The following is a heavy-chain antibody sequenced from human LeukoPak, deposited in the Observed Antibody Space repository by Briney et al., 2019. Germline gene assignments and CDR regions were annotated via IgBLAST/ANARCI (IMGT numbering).Heavy chain of an antibody. D-gene: IGHD1-1*01. J-gene: IGHJ4*02. V-gene: IGHV3-23*01. CDR2: ISSTGAGT. Sequence: PGGSLRLSCAASGFTFGSYAMTWVRQAPGKGLEWVSTISSTGAGTYYADSVKGRFTISRDNSKSTLFLQMNTLRAEDTAVYYCVAPPQTGTVEVYWGQGTLVTVSS. CDR3: VAPPQTGTVEVY. CDR1: GFTFGSYA.